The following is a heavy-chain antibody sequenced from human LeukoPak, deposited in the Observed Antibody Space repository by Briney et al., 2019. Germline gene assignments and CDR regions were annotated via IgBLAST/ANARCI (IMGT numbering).Heavy chain of an antibody. CDR1: GGSFSGYY. CDR3: ARDPVAGVSN. J-gene: IGHJ4*02. V-gene: IGHV4-4*07. CDR2: IYTSGST. Sequence: KPSETLSLTCAVYGGSFSGYYWSWIRQPAGKGLEWIGRIYTSGSTNYNPSLKSRVTISVDTSKNQFSLKLSSVTAADTAVYYCARDPVAGVSNWGQGTLVTVSS.